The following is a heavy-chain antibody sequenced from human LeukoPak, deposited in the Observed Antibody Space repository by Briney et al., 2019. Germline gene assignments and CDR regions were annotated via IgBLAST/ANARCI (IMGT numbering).Heavy chain of an antibody. V-gene: IGHV3-73*01. CDR1: GFTFSGFS. CDR3: TTSYSGNSWYDWFGP. Sequence: GGFLRLSCAASGFTFSGFSIHWVRQASGKGLEWVGLIRTKANSYATAYAASVTGRFTISRDDSKDTSYLQMNSLKTEDTALYFCTTSYSGNSWYDWFGPWGQGTLVTVSS. D-gene: IGHD6-13*01. CDR2: IRTKANSYAT. J-gene: IGHJ5*02.